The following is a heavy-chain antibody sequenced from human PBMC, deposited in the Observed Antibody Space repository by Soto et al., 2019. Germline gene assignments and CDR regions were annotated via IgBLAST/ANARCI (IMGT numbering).Heavy chain of an antibody. CDR1: GFTFSDYY. D-gene: IGHD2-15*01. CDR2: ISSASSYT. CDR3: ARDGYCSGGTCSGWFDP. Sequence: QVQLVESGGGLVKPGGSLRLSCAASGFTFSDYYMSWIRQAPRKGLEWVSYISSASSYTNYADSVKGRFTISRDNAKKSLYLQMNSLRAEDTAVYYCARDGYCSGGTCSGWFDPWGQGTLVTVSS. V-gene: IGHV3-11*05. J-gene: IGHJ5*02.